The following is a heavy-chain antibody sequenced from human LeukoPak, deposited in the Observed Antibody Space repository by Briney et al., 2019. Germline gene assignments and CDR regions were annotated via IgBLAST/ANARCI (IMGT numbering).Heavy chain of an antibody. CDR2: ISAYNGNT. Sequence: GASVKVSCKASGYTFTSYGISWVRQAPGQGLEWMGWISAYNGNTNYAQKLQGRVTMTTDTSTSTAYMELRSLRSDDTAVYYCARGLRSNPAALNFDYWGQGTLVTVSS. V-gene: IGHV1-18*01. D-gene: IGHD1-26*01. CDR3: ARGLRSNPAALNFDY. J-gene: IGHJ4*02. CDR1: GYTFTSYG.